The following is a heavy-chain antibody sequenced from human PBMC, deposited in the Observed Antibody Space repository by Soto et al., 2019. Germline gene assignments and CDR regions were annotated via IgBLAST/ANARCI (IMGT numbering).Heavy chain of an antibody. CDR1: GGTFSSYA. J-gene: IGHJ6*02. CDR2: IIPIFGTA. Sequence: ASVKVSCKASGGTFSSYAISWVRQAPGQGLEWMGGIIPIFGTANYAQKFQGRVTITADESTSTAYMELSSLRSEDTAVYYCARGTYYDFWSGYYTVEPKNYYGMDVWGQGTTVTVSS. V-gene: IGHV1-69*13. D-gene: IGHD3-3*01. CDR3: ARGTYYDFWSGYYTVEPKNYYGMDV.